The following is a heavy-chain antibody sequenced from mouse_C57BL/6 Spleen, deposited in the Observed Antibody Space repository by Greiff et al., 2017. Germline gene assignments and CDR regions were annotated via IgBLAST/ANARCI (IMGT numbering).Heavy chain of an antibody. CDR3: TNGYDVGY. D-gene: IGHD2-2*01. CDR1: GYTFTDYE. J-gene: IGHJ2*01. V-gene: IGHV1-15*01. Sequence: VQLQQSGAELVRPGASVTLSCKASGYTFTDYEMHWVKQTPVHGLEWIGAIDPETGGTAYNQKFKGKAILTADKSSRTAYMELRSLTSEDSAVYYCTNGYDVGYWCQGTTLTVSS. CDR2: IDPETGGT.